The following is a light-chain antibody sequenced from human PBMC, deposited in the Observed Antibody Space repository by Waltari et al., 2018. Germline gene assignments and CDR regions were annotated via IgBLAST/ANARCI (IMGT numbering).Light chain of an antibody. CDR1: QSVGRS. Sequence: EIVLTQSPGTLSLSPGERATLSCRASQSVGRSLAWYQQKPGQAPRLLSYDASKRATGIPGRVSCSGSGTDFSLTISRLEPEDFAVYYCQMYVRLPVTFGQGTKVEIK. V-gene: IGKV3-20*01. CDR2: DAS. J-gene: IGKJ1*01. CDR3: QMYVRLPVT.